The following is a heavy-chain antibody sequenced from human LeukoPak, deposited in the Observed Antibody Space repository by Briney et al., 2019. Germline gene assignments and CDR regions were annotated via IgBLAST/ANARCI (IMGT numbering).Heavy chain of an antibody. J-gene: IGHJ4*02. CDR3: AREGISYDILTGYDY. CDR2: ISWNSGRI. Sequence: PGRSLRLSCAASGFTFDDYAMHWVRQAPGKGLEWVSGISWNSGRIGYADSVKGRFTISRDNAKNSLYLQMNSLRAEDTAVYYCAREGISYDILTGYDYWGQGTLVTVSS. CDR1: GFTFDDYA. D-gene: IGHD3-9*01. V-gene: IGHV3-9*01.